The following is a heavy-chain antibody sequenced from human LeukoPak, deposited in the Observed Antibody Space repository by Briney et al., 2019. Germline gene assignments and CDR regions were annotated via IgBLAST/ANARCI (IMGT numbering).Heavy chain of an antibody. Sequence: GGSLRLSCAASGYTFSDFSVNWVRQAPGKGLEWVSSISVRRNYRYYADSVRGRFTISRDDARDSLFLKMNSLRAEDTAVYFCVRLRRNNDRSGYYYYYDYWGQGTLVTVSS. J-gene: IGHJ4*02. CDR3: VRLRRNNDRSGYYYYYDY. CDR1: GYTFSDFS. V-gene: IGHV3-21*01. D-gene: IGHD3-22*01. CDR2: ISVRRNYR.